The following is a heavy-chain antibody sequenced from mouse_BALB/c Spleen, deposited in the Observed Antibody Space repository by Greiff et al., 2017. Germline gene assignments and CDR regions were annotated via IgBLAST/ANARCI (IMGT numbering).Heavy chain of an antibody. J-gene: IGHJ4*01. CDR1: GYTFTDYY. V-gene: IGHV1-77*01. Sequence: QVQLKESGAELARPGASVKLSCKASGYTFTDYYINWVKQRTGQGLEWIGEIYPGSGNTYYNEKFKGKATLTADKSSSTAYMQLSSLTSEDSAVDFCARSYDYDVRAMDYWGQGTSVTVSS. D-gene: IGHD2-4*01. CDR2: IYPGSGNT. CDR3: ARSYDYDVRAMDY.